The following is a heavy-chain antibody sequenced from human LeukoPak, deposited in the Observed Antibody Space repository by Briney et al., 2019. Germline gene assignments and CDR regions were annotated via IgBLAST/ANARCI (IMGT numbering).Heavy chain of an antibody. J-gene: IGHJ5*02. D-gene: IGHD5-18*01. CDR3: ARGRGYSYGYGNWFDP. CDR1: GGSISSYY. CDR2: IYYSGST. Sequence: SETLSLTCTVSGGSISSYYWSWIRQPPGKGLEWIGYIYYSGSTNYNPSLKSRVTISVDTSKNQFSLKLSSVTAADTAVYYCARGRGYSYGYGNWFDPWGQGTLVTVSS. V-gene: IGHV4-59*01.